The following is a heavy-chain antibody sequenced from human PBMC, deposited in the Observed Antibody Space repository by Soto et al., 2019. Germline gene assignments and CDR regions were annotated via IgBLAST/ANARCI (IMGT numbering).Heavy chain of an antibody. CDR2: ISGSGGST. V-gene: IGHV3-23*01. D-gene: IGHD2-15*01. Sequence: EVQLLESGGGLVQPGGSLRLSCAASGFTFSSYAMSWVRQAPGKGLEWVSAISGSGGSTYYADSVKGRFTISRDNSKNTLYLQMNSLRAEDTAVYYCAKEIGQRIKRAKGGYFDYWGQGTLVTVSS. CDR1: GFTFSSYA. CDR3: AKEIGQRIKRAKGGYFDY. J-gene: IGHJ4*02.